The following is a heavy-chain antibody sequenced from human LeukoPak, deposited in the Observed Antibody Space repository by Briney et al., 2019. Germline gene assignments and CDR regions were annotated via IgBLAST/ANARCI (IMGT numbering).Heavy chain of an antibody. CDR3: ARDVRGGDRPNWYFDL. Sequence: ASVKVSCKASGYTFINNWMHWVRQAPGQGLEWIGLINPTGTGTLYAQKFQGRVTMTRDMSTSTDYMELSSLRSEDTAVYYCARDVRGGDRPNWYFDLWGRGTLVTVSS. J-gene: IGHJ2*01. D-gene: IGHD4-17*01. CDR1: GYTFINNW. CDR2: INPTGTGT. V-gene: IGHV1-46*01.